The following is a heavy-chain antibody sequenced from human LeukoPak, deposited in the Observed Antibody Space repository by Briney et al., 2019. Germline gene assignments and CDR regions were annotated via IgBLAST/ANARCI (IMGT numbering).Heavy chain of an antibody. CDR1: GFSISDYN. CDR3: ARSATYNWFDP. Sequence: GGSLRLSCAASGFSISDYNMNWVRQAPGKGLEWVSYISGGSRTIYYADSVEGRFTISRDNAMNSVFLQMNSLRAEDTAVYYCARSATYNWFDPWGQGTLVIVAS. CDR2: ISGGSRTI. D-gene: IGHD1-26*01. J-gene: IGHJ5*02. V-gene: IGHV3-48*04.